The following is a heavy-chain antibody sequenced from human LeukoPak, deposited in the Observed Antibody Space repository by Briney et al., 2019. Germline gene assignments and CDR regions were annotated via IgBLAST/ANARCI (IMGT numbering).Heavy chain of an antibody. CDR1: GFTFSSYA. J-gene: IGHJ5*02. CDR3: ARSRYCSGGSCYFGSWFDP. CDR2: ISFDGSNE. V-gene: IGHV3-30-3*01. Sequence: GGSLRLSCEASGFTFSSYAMHWVRQAPGKGLEWVSLISFDGSNEYYTHSVKGRFTVSRDNSKNTLYLQMNSLRVEDPAVYYCARSRYCSGGSCYFGSWFDPWGQGTLVTVSS. D-gene: IGHD2-15*01.